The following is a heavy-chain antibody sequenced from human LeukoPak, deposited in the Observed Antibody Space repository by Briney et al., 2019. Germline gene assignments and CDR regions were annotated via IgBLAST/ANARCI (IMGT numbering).Heavy chain of an antibody. J-gene: IGHJ5*02. CDR1: GYTFTDYY. V-gene: IGHV1-2*06. D-gene: IGHD1-26*01. CDR2: INPSSGGT. CDR3: ASGSYWT. Sequence: ASVKVSCKASGYTFTDYYMHWVRQAPGQGLQWMGRINPSSGGTNYAQKFQGRVTMTRDKSINTAYMELGRLRSDGTAVYYCASGSYWTWGQGTLVTVSS.